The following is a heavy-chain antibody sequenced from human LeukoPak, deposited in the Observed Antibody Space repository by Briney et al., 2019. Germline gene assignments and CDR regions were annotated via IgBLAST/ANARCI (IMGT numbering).Heavy chain of an antibody. Sequence: SETLSLTCTVSGGSISSYYWSWIRQPPGKGLEWIGYIYYSGSTNYNPSLKSRVTISVDTSKNQFSLKLSSVTAADTAVYYCAREGGDNGYFDYWGQGTLVTVSS. CDR3: AREGGDNGYFDY. CDR2: IYYSGST. J-gene: IGHJ4*02. D-gene: IGHD3-16*01. CDR1: GGSISSYY. V-gene: IGHV4-59*01.